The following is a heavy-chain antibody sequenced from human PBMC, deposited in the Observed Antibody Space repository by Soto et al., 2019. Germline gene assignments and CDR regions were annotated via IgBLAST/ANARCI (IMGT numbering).Heavy chain of an antibody. CDR3: ARDWTGDTCPCLDV. V-gene: IGHV3-23*01. CDR1: GFTFSNYA. J-gene: IGHJ6*02. CDR2: FSGSGGST. Sequence: EVQLLESGGGLVQPGGSLRLSCAAAGFTFSNYALTWVRQSPGKGLEWVSTFSGSGGSTYYADSVRGRFTISRDNSKNPLFLQMNSLRFEDTAIYYCARDWTGDTCPCLDVWGQGTTVSVSS. D-gene: IGHD3-3*01.